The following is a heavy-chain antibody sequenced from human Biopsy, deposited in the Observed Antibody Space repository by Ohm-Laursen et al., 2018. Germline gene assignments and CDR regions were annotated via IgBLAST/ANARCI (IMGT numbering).Heavy chain of an antibody. CDR2: RFHSGSP. CDR3: VRLNRRGNIIFFDY. Sequence: GTLSLTCTVSGGSITADFWTWIRQAPGERLEWIGYRFHSGSPMYNPSLKSRVTISVDTSKSQFSLTLTSVTAADTAVYYCVRLNRRGNIIFFDYWGRGTLVTVSS. CDR1: GGSITADF. J-gene: IGHJ4*02. D-gene: IGHD3/OR15-3a*01. V-gene: IGHV4-59*08.